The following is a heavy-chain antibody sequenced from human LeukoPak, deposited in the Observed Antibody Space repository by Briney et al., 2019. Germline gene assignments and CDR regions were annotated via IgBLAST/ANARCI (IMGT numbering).Heavy chain of an antibody. CDR3: AREGRYYAYNWFDP. V-gene: IGHV3-74*01. D-gene: IGHD1-26*01. J-gene: IGHJ5*02. Sequence: GGSLRLPCAASGFTFSSYWMHWVRQAPGKGLGWVSCINSDGSSTSYADSVKGRFTISRDNAKNSLYLQMNSLRAEDTAVYYCAREGRYYAYNWFDPWGQGTLVTVSS. CDR2: INSDGSST. CDR1: GFTFSSYW.